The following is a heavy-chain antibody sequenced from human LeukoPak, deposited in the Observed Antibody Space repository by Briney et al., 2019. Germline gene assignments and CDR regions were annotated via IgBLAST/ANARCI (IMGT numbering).Heavy chain of an antibody. V-gene: IGHV1-2*02. CDR1: GYTFTCYY. Sequence: ASVKVSCKASGYTFTCYYMHWVRQAPGQGLEWRGWINPNSGGTNYAQKFQGRVTMTRDTSISTAYMELSRLRSDDTAVYYCAREAAEGTYPANWFDPWGQGTLVTVSS. CDR3: AREAAEGTYPANWFDP. CDR2: INPNSGGT. D-gene: IGHD2-2*01. J-gene: IGHJ5*02.